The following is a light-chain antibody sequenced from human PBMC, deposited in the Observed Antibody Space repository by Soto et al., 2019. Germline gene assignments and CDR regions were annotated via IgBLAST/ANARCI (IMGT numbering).Light chain of an antibody. CDR2: GAS. CDR1: QSVSNY. Sequence: EIVLTQSPGTLSLSPGERATLSCRASQSVSNYLAWYQRKPGQAPRLLIYGASSRATGIPDRFSGSGSGTDFTLTFSRLVPEDFAVYYCHQYGGSPQTFGQGPKVDIK. V-gene: IGKV3-20*01. J-gene: IGKJ1*01. CDR3: HQYGGSPQT.